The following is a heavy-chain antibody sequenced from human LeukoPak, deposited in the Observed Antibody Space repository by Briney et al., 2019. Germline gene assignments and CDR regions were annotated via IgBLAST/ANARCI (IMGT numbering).Heavy chain of an antibody. CDR3: ARDHPVTTFHYFDY. Sequence: ASVKVSCKASGYTFTSYGISWVRQAPGQGLEWMGWISAYNGNTNYAQKLQGRVTMTTDTSTSTAYMELRSLRSDDTAVYYCARDHPVTTFHYFDYWGQGTLVTVSS. CDR1: GYTFTSYG. CDR2: ISAYNGNT. J-gene: IGHJ4*02. D-gene: IGHD4-17*01. V-gene: IGHV1-18*01.